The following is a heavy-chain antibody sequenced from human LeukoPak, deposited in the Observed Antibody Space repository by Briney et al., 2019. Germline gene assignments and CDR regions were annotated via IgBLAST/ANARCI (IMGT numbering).Heavy chain of an antibody. CDR2: ISSSSSYI. Sequence: GGSLRLSCAASGFTFSSYSMNWVRQAPGKGLEWVSSISSSSSYIYYADSVKGRFTISRDNAKNSLYLQINSLRAEDTAVYYCARGSSGWDDAFDIWGQGTMVTVSS. CDR3: ARGSSGWDDAFDI. V-gene: IGHV3-21*01. J-gene: IGHJ3*02. D-gene: IGHD6-19*01. CDR1: GFTFSSYS.